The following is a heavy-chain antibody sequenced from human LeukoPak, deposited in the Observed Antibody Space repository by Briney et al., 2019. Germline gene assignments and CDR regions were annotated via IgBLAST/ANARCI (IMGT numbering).Heavy chain of an antibody. D-gene: IGHD4-17*01. J-gene: IGHJ6*02. CDR2: ISYDGKVD. Sequence: PGGSLRLSCAASGFTFQNYAMFWVRQTPVKGLEWVAFISYDGKVDYYADSVRGRFTVSRDNSKNTLDLQMNSLRPENTAVYFCARGGQHDYGETFFWKPMGVWGQGTTVTVSS. CDR3: ARGGQHDYGETFFWKPMGV. V-gene: IGHV3-30*04. CDR1: GFTFQNYA.